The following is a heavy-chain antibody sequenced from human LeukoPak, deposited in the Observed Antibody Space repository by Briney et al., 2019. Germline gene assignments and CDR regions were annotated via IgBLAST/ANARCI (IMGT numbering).Heavy chain of an antibody. CDR2: IYPGDSDT. CDR1: GYSFSSQW. Sequence: GESLKISCQGSGYSFSSQWIGWVRQKPGKGLEWMGIIYPGDSDTRYSPSFQGQVTISADKSISTAYLQWSSLKASDTAMYYCARVGGITMVQGTYFDYWGQGTLVTVSS. J-gene: IGHJ4*02. D-gene: IGHD3-10*01. CDR3: ARVGGITMVQGTYFDY. V-gene: IGHV5-51*01.